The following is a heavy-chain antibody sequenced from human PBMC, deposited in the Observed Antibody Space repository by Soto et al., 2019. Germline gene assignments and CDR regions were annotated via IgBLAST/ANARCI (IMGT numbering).Heavy chain of an antibody. J-gene: IGHJ4*02. D-gene: IGHD6-13*01. CDR1: GFNLHDHA. V-gene: IGHV3-9*01. CDR3: AKARHSTSWYGLEADL. CDR2: IFWDGNRM. Sequence: EVQLVESGGDLVQPGRSLRLSCVASGFNLHDHAMHWVRQAPGKGLEWVSGIFWDGNRMDYADSVKGRFFISRDNLKNTLDLQMNSLNPEDTAVYHCAKARHSTSWYGLEADLWGQGTLVTVSS.